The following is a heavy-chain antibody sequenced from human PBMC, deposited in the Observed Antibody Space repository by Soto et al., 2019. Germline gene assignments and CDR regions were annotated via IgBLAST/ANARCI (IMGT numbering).Heavy chain of an antibody. D-gene: IGHD3-22*01. J-gene: IGHJ4*02. CDR1: GYPLTDLS. CDR3: ATDHYDGSGYYRFDY. V-gene: IGHV1-24*01. Sequence: ASVKVSCKVSGYPLTDLSMRWVRQAPGKGLEWMGGFDPEDGETIYAQKFQGRVTMTEDTSTDTAYMELSSLRSEDTAVYYCATDHYDGSGYYRFDYWGQGTLVTVSS. CDR2: FDPEDGET.